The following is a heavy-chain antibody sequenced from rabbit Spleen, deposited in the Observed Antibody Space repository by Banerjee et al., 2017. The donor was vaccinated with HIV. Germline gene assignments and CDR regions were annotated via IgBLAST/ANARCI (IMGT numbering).Heavy chain of an antibody. Sequence: QSLEESGGDLVKPGASLTLTCIASGVSFSGNSYICWVRQAPGKGLEWIVCIDTGSSTFTSFARWAKGRFTSTKTSTATVTLQMTSLTAADPAPRFCARDSGSRFSSYGMDLWGPGTLVPVS. J-gene: IGHJ6*01. D-gene: IGHD8-1*01. CDR3: ARDSGSRFSSYGMDL. CDR1: GVSFSGNSY. V-gene: IGHV1S40*01. CDR2: IDTGSSTFT.